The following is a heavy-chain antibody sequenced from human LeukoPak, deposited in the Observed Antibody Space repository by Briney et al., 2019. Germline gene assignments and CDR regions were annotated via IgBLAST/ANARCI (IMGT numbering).Heavy chain of an antibody. D-gene: IGHD3-22*01. CDR2: IYISGTT. Sequence: SETLSLTCTVSDDSMNAHYWTWIRQPPGKVLEWIGHIYISGTTKYNPSLKSRVTISLDTSKNQFSLSLNSVTAADTAVYFCARAGHYDSSGDYSSNLRFDPWGQGTLVTVSS. V-gene: IGHV4-59*11. CDR1: DDSMNAHY. CDR3: ARAGHYDSSGDYSSNLRFDP. J-gene: IGHJ5*02.